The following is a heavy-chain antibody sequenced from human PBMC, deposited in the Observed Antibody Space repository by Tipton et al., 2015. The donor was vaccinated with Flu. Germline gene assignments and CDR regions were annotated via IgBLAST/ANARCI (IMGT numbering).Heavy chain of an antibody. V-gene: IGHV4-61*02. CDR3: ATDYAKTDAFDI. J-gene: IGHJ3*02. Sequence: LRFSCTVSRGSMSGANYYWSWVRQPAGKGLEWIGRVFTTGSTNYNPSLQSRVTISVDTSKNQFSLEMTSVTAADTAVYYCATDYAKTDAFDIWGHGTMVTVSS. CDR1: RGSMSGANYY. CDR2: VFTTGST. D-gene: IGHD4-17*01.